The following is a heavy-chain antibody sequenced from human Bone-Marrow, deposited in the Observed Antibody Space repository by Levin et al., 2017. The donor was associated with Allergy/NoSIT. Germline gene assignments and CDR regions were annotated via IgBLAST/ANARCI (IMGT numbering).Heavy chain of an antibody. V-gene: IGHV4-39*01. CDR1: GGSISSSSYY. CDR2: IYYSGST. Sequence: SETLSLTCTVPGGSISSSSYYWGWIRQPPGKGLEWIGSIYYSGSTYYNPSLRSRVTISVDTSKNQFSLKLSSVTAADTAVYYCRGGAGDNRKPDYWGQGTLVTVSS. CDR3: RGGAGDNRKPDY. D-gene: IGHD5-24*01. J-gene: IGHJ4*02.